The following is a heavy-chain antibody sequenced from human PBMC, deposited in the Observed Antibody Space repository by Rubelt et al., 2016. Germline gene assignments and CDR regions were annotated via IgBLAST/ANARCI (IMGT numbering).Heavy chain of an antibody. J-gene: IGHJ6*03. V-gene: IGHV3-66*04. CDR3: ARHQRYYMDV. CDR2: IYSGGST. Sequence: WVRQAPGKGLEWVSVIYSGGSTYYADSVKGRFTISRDNAKNSLYLQMNSLRAEDTAVYYCARHQRYYMDVWGKGTTVTVSS.